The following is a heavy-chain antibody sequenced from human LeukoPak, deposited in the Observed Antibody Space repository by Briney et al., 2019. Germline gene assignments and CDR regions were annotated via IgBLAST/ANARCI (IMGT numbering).Heavy chain of an antibody. D-gene: IGHD2-15*01. CDR2: IYYSGNT. V-gene: IGHV4-38-2*02. J-gene: IGHJ4*02. CDR3: ARVVVAATRYFDF. Sequence: ASETLSLTCTVSGYSISSSYYWGWIRQPPGKGLEWIGSIYYSGNTYYNPSLKSRVTMSIDTSKNQFSLKLISVTAADTAVYYCARVVVAATRYFDFWGQGTLVTVSS. CDR1: GYSISSSYY.